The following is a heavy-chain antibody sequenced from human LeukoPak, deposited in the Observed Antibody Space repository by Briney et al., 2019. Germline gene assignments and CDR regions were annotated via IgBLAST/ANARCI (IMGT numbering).Heavy chain of an antibody. CDR2: IIPIFGTA. D-gene: IGHD4-17*01. J-gene: IGHJ6*02. CDR3: ARGTVTIPYYYYGMDV. CDR1: GGTFSSYA. Sequence: SVKVSCKASGGTFSSYAISWVRQAPGQGLEWMGGIIPIFGTATYAQKFQGRVTITADESTSTAYMELSSLRSEDTAVYYCARGTVTIPYYYYGMDVWGQGTTVTVSS. V-gene: IGHV1-69*13.